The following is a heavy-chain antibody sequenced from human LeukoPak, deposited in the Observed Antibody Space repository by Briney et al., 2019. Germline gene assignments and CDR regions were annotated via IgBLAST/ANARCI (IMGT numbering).Heavy chain of an antibody. Sequence: GGSLRLSCAASGFTFSSYSMNWVRQAPGKGLEWVSAISGSGGSTYYADSVKGRFTISRDNSKNTLYLQMNSLRAEDTAVYYCAKSSEYYYGSGSYYAFFDYWGQGTLVTVSS. CDR2: ISGSGGST. CDR1: GFTFSSYS. D-gene: IGHD3-10*01. V-gene: IGHV3-23*01. J-gene: IGHJ4*02. CDR3: AKSSEYYYGSGSYYAFFDY.